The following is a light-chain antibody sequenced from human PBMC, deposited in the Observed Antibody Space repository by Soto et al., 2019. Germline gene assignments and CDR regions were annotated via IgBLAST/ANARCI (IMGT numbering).Light chain of an antibody. J-gene: IGKJ1*01. V-gene: IGKV3D-20*02. CDR1: QSVSSSY. CDR2: GAS. CDR3: QQRSSWPRT. Sequence: EIVLTQSPGTLSLSPGERATLSCRASQSVSSSYLAWYQQKPGQAPRLLIFGASSRATGIPDKFSGSGSGTDFTLTISGLEPEDFAIYYCQQRSSWPRTFGRGTKVHIK.